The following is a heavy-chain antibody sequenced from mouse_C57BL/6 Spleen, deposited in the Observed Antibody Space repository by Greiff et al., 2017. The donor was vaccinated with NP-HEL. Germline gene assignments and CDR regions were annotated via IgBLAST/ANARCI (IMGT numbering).Heavy chain of an antibody. J-gene: IGHJ2*01. CDR1: GYTFTDYY. CDR2: INPYNGGT. CDR3: ARNYDGYYVFDY. V-gene: IGHV1-19*01. Sequence: VQLQQSGPVLVKPGASVKMSCKASGYTFTDYYMNWVKQSHGKSLEWIGVINPYNGGTSYNQKFKGKATLTVDKSSSTAYMELNSLTSEDSAVYYCARNYDGYYVFDYWGQGTTLTVSS. D-gene: IGHD2-3*01.